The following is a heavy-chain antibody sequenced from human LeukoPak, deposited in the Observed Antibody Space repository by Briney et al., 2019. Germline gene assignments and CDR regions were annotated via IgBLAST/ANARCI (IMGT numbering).Heavy chain of an antibody. CDR2: IYHSGST. J-gene: IGHJ4*02. D-gene: IGHD3-22*01. V-gene: IGHV4-4*02. Sequence: TASETLSLTCAVSGGSISSSNWWSWVRQPPGKGLEWIGEIYHSGSTNYNPSLKSRVTISVDKSKNQFSLKLSSVTAADTAVYYCARAYYYDSSGYYLHYFDYWGQGTLVTVSS. CDR3: ARAYYYDSSGYYLHYFDY. CDR1: GGSISSSNW.